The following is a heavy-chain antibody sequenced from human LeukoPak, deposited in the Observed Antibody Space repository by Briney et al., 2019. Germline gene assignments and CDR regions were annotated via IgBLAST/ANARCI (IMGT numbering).Heavy chain of an antibody. J-gene: IGHJ6*03. D-gene: IGHD6-13*01. CDR2: INGDGSNT. Sequence: PGGSLRLSCAASGFTFSSHWMHWVRQAPGKGLVWVSRINGDGSNTTYADSVKGRFTISRDNAKNTLYLQMNSLRAEDTAVYYCAKVKRNSSPGWYYYYMDVWGKGTTVTVSS. CDR1: GFTFSSHW. V-gene: IGHV3-74*03. CDR3: AKVKRNSSPGWYYYYMDV.